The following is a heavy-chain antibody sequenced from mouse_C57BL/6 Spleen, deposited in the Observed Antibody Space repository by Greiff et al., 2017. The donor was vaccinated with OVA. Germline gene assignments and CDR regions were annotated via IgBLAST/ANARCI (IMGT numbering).Heavy chain of an antibody. CDR2: INPGSGGT. D-gene: IGHD2-1*01. V-gene: IGHV1-54*01. J-gene: IGHJ1*03. CDR3: ARAGGNYEYFDV. Sequence: QVQLQQSGAELVRPGTSVKVSCKASGYAFTNYLLEWVKQRPGQGLEWIGVINPGSGGTNYNEKFKGKATLTADKSSSTAYMQLSSLRSEDSAVYFCARAGGNYEYFDVWGTGTTVTVSS. CDR1: GYAFTNYL.